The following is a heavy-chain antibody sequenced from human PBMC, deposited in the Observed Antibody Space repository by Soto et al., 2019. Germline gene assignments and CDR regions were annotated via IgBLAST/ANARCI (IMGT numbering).Heavy chain of an antibody. CDR3: AKISSTSGWFPDY. V-gene: IGHV3-23*01. Sequence: PGGSLRLSCAASGFTFSSFAMSWVRQAPGKGLECVSFISGSGNDTYYADSVKGRFTISRDNSKNTLYLQMNSLRAEDTAVFYCAKISSTSGWFPDYWGQGNLVTVSS. D-gene: IGHD6-19*01. CDR2: ISGSGNDT. J-gene: IGHJ4*02. CDR1: GFTFSSFA.